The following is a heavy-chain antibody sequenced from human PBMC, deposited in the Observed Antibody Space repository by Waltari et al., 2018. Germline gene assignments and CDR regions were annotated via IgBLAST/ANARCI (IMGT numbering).Heavy chain of an antibody. V-gene: IGHV4-39*07. CDR1: GGSISSSSYY. CDR3: ARDPYGITMVQGSD. Sequence: QLQLQESGPGLVKPSETLSLTCTVSGGSISSSSYYWGWIRQPPGKGLEWIGSIYYSGSTYYNPSRKSRVTISVDTSKNQFSLKLSSVTAADTAVYYCARDPYGITMVQGSDWGQGTLVTVSS. J-gene: IGHJ4*02. CDR2: IYYSGST. D-gene: IGHD3-10*01.